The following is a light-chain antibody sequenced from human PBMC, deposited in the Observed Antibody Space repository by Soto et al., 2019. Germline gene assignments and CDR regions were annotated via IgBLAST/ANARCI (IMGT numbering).Light chain of an antibody. Sequence: DIQMTQTPSTLSASVGHIVTITCRASQSISSWLAWYQQKPGKAPKLLIYKASTLKSGVPSRFRGSGSGTEFTLTISSLKTDDFATYYCQHYNSYSEAFGQGTKVDIK. CDR1: QSISSW. CDR2: KAS. V-gene: IGKV1-5*03. CDR3: QHYNSYSEA. J-gene: IGKJ1*01.